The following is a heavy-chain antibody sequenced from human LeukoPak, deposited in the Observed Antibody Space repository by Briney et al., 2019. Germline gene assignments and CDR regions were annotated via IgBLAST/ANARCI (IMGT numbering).Heavy chain of an antibody. Sequence: GGSLRLSCAASGFTFSSYSMNWVRQAPGKGLEWVSSISSSSSYIYYVDSVKGRFTISRDNAKNSLYLQMNSLRAEDTAVYYCARDAGAATGTTETDYWGQGTLVTVSS. CDR3: ARDAGAATGTTETDY. J-gene: IGHJ4*02. D-gene: IGHD1-1*01. V-gene: IGHV3-21*01. CDR2: ISSSSSYI. CDR1: GFTFSSYS.